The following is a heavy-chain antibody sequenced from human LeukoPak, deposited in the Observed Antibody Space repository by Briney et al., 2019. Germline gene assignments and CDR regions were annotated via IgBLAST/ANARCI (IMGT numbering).Heavy chain of an antibody. CDR2: NYWDDDK. D-gene: IGHD6-13*01. V-gene: IGHV2-5*02. CDR1: GFSLSTSGVG. Sequence: SGPTLVKPTQTLTLTCTFSGFSLSTSGVGVGWIRQPPGKALEWLALNYWDDDKRYSPSLKSRLTVTKDTSRNQVVLTMTNMDPMDTATYYCAHRRGNSWDFDYWGQGTLVTVSS. CDR3: AHRRGNSWDFDY. J-gene: IGHJ4*02.